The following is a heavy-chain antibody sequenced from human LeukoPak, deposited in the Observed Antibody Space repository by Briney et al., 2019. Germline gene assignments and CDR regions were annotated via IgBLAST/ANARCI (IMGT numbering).Heavy chain of an antibody. J-gene: IGHJ4*02. D-gene: IGHD3-22*01. Sequence: PGGSLSLSCASSGFTFSDYYMSWIRQAPGKGLEGVSYICDSGRTIYYADSVKGRFTISRDNAKNSVYLQMNSLRAADTAVYYCARDRLGDYDHSGYYDKWGQGTLVTVSS. CDR3: ARDRLGDYDHSGYYDK. V-gene: IGHV3-11*01. CDR2: ICDSGRTI. CDR1: GFTFSDYY.